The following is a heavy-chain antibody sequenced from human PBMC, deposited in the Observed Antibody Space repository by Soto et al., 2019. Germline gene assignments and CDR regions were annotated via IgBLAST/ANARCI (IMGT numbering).Heavy chain of an antibody. D-gene: IGHD5-12*01. CDR1: GFTFDDYA. Sequence: GGSLRLSCAASGFTFDDYAMHWVRQAPGKGLEWVSGISWNSGSIGYADSVKGRFTISRDNAKNSLYLQMNSLRAEDTALYYCAKDATDTLGYSGYPFGNWFDPWGQGTLVTVSS. J-gene: IGHJ5*02. CDR2: ISWNSGSI. CDR3: AKDATDTLGYSGYPFGNWFDP. V-gene: IGHV3-9*01.